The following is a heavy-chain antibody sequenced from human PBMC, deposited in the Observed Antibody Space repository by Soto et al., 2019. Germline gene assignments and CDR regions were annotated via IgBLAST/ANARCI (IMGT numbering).Heavy chain of an antibody. Sequence: QVQLQESGPGLVEPSQTLSLTCTVSGDSISSDNYYWSWIRQHPGKGLEWIGYIFYSGATSYNPSLKRRFTISVAPPKNQSSLRVSSVTAADTAVYYCARGPTVTSDFWGQGTLVTVSS. CDR1: GDSISSDNYY. J-gene: IGHJ4*02. V-gene: IGHV4-31*03. CDR3: ARGPTVTSDF. CDR2: IFYSGAT. D-gene: IGHD4-17*01.